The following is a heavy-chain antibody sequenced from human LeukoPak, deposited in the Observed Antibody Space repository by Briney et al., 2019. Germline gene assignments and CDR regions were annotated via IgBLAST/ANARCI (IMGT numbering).Heavy chain of an antibody. CDR3: AREHWATPYYMDV. D-gene: IGHD3-16*01. J-gene: IGHJ6*03. V-gene: IGHV3-23*01. Sequence: GGSLRLSCAASGFTFSSYAMSWVRQAPGKGLEWVSAISGSGDSTYYADSVKGRFTISRDNSKNSLYLQMNSLRAEDTAVYYCAREHWATPYYMDVWGKGTTVTISS. CDR1: GFTFSSYA. CDR2: ISGSGDST.